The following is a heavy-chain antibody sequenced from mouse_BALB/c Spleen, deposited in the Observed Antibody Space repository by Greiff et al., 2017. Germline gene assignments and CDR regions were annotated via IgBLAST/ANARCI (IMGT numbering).Heavy chain of an antibody. CDR3: TREIYYGSSLDY. CDR1: GYTFTSYW. V-gene: IGHV1-5*01. Sequence: VQLQQSGTVLVRPGASVTMSCKASGYTFTSYWMHWVKQRPGQGLEWMGAIFPGNSDTSYNQKFKGKAKLTAVTSTSTAYMELSSLTNEDSAVYYCTREIYYGSSLDYWGQGTTLTVSS. D-gene: IGHD1-1*01. CDR2: IFPGNSDT. J-gene: IGHJ2*01.